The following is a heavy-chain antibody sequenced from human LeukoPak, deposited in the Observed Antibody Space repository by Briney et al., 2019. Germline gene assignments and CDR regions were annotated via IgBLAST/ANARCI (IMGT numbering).Heavy chain of an antibody. CDR1: GGSISSYY. Sequence: PSETLSLTCTVSGGSISSYYWSWIRQPPGKGLEWIGYIYYSGSTNYNPSLKSRVTISVDTSENQFSLKLTSVTAADTAVYYCARLSYYDSSGYSERFDYWGQGTLVTVSS. V-gene: IGHV4-59*08. CDR3: ARLSYYDSSGYSERFDY. CDR2: IYYSGST. J-gene: IGHJ4*02. D-gene: IGHD3-22*01.